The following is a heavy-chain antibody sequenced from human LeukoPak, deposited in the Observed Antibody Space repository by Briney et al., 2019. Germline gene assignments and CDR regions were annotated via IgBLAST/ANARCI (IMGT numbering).Heavy chain of an antibody. D-gene: IGHD2-2*01. J-gene: IGHJ6*02. Sequence: RAGGSLRLSCAASGFTFSNYAMNWVRQAPGKGLEWVSVISGAADNTYYADSVKGRFTMSRDNSKNTVHLQMNSLRVEDTATYYCAKIVLPDARTGSYYHGMDLWGQGTTVTVSS. CDR3: AKIVLPDARTGSYYHGMDL. CDR2: ISGAADNT. V-gene: IGHV3-23*01. CDR1: GFTFSNYA.